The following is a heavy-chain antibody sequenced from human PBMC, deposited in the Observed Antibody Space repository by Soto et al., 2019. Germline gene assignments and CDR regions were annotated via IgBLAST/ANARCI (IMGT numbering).Heavy chain of an antibody. CDR3: ARGLVRYYYDSSGYYYFPWFDP. V-gene: IGHV4-34*01. CDR1: GGSFSGYY. CDR2: INHSGST. Sequence: SETLSLTCAVYGGSFSGYYWSWIRQPPGKGLEWIGEINHSGSTNYNPSLKSRVTISVDTSKNQFSLKLSSVTAADTAVYYCARGLVRYYYDSSGYYYFPWFDPWGQGTLVTVSS. D-gene: IGHD3-22*01. J-gene: IGHJ5*02.